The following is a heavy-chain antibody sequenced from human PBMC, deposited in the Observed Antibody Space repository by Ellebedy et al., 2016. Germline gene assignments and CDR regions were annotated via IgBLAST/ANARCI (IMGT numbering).Heavy chain of an antibody. J-gene: IGHJ3*02. V-gene: IGHV3-74*01. CDR1: GFTFSTYW. D-gene: IGHD5-24*01. CDR2: INTDGSSA. Sequence: GESLKISXAASGFTFSTYWMHWVRQAPGKGLVWVSRINTDGSSATYADSVKGRFTISRDNAKNTLYLQMNSLRAEDTAVYYCARGDGLNYRDTCVIWGQGTMVTVSS. CDR3: ARGDGLNYRDTCVI.